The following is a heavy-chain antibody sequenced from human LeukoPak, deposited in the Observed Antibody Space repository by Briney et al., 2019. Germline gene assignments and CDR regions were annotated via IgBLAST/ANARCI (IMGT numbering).Heavy chain of an antibody. CDR2: IYSGGST. CDR3: ARDPLTVTGTNERYDYYGFDV. CDR1: GFTVSSYY. D-gene: IGHD6-19*01. V-gene: IGHV3-53*01. Sequence: GGSLRLSCAASGFTVSSYYMSWVRQAPGKGLEWLSIIYSGGSTYYADSVKGRFTISRDDSKNTLYLQMNSLRPEDTAVYYCARDPLTVTGTNERYDYYGFDVWGQGTTVTVSS. J-gene: IGHJ6*02.